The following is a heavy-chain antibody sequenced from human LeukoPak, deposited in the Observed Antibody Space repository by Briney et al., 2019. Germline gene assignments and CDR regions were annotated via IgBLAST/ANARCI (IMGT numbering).Heavy chain of an antibody. CDR2: ISYDGSNK. Sequence: GGSLRLSCAASGFTFSSYAMHWVRQAPGKGLEWVAVISYDGSNKYYADSVKGRFTISRDNPKNTLYLQINSLRAEDTAVYYCAKDMQTWPRFPDYWGQGTLVTVSS. V-gene: IGHV3-30-3*01. CDR3: AKDMQTWPRFPDY. D-gene: IGHD5-12*01. CDR1: GFTFSSYA. J-gene: IGHJ4*02.